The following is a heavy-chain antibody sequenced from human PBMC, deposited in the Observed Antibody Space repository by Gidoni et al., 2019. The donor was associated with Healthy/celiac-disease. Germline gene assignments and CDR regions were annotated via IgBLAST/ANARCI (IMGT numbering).Heavy chain of an antibody. CDR1: GFTFSRYA. Sequence: EVQLLESGGGLVQPGGSLRLSCAASGFTFSRYALSWVRQAPGKGLEWVSAISGSGGSTYYADSVKGRFTISRDNSKNTLYLQMNSLRAEDTAVYYCAKEGSRYCSGGSCYSFDYWGQGTLVTVSS. D-gene: IGHD2-15*01. CDR2: ISGSGGST. V-gene: IGHV3-23*01. CDR3: AKEGSRYCSGGSCYSFDY. J-gene: IGHJ4*02.